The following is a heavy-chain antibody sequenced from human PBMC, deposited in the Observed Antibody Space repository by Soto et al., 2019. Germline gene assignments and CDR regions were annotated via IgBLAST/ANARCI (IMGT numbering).Heavy chain of an antibody. D-gene: IGHD6-13*01. Sequence: PGESLKISYKGSGYSFTSYWIGWVRQMPGKGLEWMGIIYPGDSDTRYSPSFQGQVTISADKSISTAYLQWSRLKVSDTAMYYCARTSAAGKYYYGMDVWGQGTTVTVSS. CDR1: GYSFTSYW. J-gene: IGHJ6*02. CDR2: IYPGDSDT. CDR3: ARTSAAGKYYYGMDV. V-gene: IGHV5-51*01.